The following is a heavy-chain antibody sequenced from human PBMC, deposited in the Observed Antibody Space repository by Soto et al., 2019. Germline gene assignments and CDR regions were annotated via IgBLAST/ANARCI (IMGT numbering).Heavy chain of an antibody. CDR1: VVRFTSYW. J-gene: IGHJ4*02. Sequence: PGDSLTISCKGSVVRFTSYWICWFRDMPVKGLEWMGGIYPGDSDTRYSPSFQGQVTISADKSITTAYLQWSSLKASDTAVYYCARDITRGYSYGAFDYWGQGTLVTVSS. V-gene: IGHV5-51*01. CDR3: ARDITRGYSYGAFDY. D-gene: IGHD5-18*01. CDR2: IYPGDSDT.